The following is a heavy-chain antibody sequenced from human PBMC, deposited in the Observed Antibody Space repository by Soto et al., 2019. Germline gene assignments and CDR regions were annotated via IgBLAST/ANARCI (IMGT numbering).Heavy chain of an antibody. J-gene: IGHJ6*02. CDR1: GYTFSNYD. Sequence: ASVKVSCKASGYTFSNYDINWVRQATGQGLEWMGWMNPDRGNTGYAQKFQGRVTMTRNTSISTAYLELSSLRSEDTAVYYCARVNGGRYFDWILNYYSYTMDVWGQGTTVTVSS. CDR3: ARVNGGRYFDWILNYYSYTMDV. CDR2: MNPDRGNT. V-gene: IGHV1-8*02. D-gene: IGHD3-9*01.